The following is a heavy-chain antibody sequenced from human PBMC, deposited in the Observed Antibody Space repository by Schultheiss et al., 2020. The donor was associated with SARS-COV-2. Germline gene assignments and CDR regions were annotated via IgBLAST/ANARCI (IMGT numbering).Heavy chain of an antibody. CDR3: ARFILQVRFGDV. CDR2: IYYSGST. J-gene: IGHJ6*02. V-gene: IGHV4-61*08. Sequence: SETLSLTCTVSGGSISSGGYYWSWIRQPPGKGLEWIGYIYYSGSTNYNPSLKSRVTISVDTSKNQFSLKLSSVTAADTAVYYCARFILQVRFGDVWGQGTTVTVSS. CDR1: GGSISSGGYY. D-gene: IGHD2-2*01.